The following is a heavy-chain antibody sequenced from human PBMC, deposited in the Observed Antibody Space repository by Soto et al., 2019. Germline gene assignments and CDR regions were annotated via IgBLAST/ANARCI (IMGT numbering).Heavy chain of an antibody. V-gene: IGHV3-23*01. J-gene: IGHJ5*02. Sequence: PGGSLRLSCAASGFTFSSYAMSWVRQAPGKGLEWVSAISGSGDSTYYADSVKGRFTISRDNSKNTLYLQMNSLTAEDTAVYYCAKGVLGYCTSTSCHAYWFDPWGQGTLVTVSS. CDR3: AKGVLGYCTSTSCHAYWFDP. D-gene: IGHD2-2*01. CDR2: ISGSGDST. CDR1: GFTFSSYA.